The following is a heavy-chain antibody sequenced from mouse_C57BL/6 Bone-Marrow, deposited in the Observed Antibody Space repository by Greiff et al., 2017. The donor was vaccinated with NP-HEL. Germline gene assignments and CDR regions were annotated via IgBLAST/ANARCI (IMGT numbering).Heavy chain of an antibody. CDR1: GFTFTDYY. J-gene: IGHJ1*03. Sequence: EVQLVESGGGLVQPGGSLSLSCAASGFTFTDYYMSWVRQPPGTALEWLGFIRNKANGYTTEYSASVKGRFTISRDNSQSILYLQMNALRAEDSATYYCARYTAATYYSNTGYFDVWGTGTTVTVSS. CDR3: ARYTAATYYSNTGYFDV. V-gene: IGHV7-3*01. D-gene: IGHD2-5*01. CDR2: IRNKANGYTT.